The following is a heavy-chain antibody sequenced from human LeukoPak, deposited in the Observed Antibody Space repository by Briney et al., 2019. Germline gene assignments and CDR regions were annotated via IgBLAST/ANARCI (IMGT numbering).Heavy chain of an antibody. CDR3: AKGRVATVGGAKYAMDV. V-gene: IGHV3-43*02. CDR2: ITGDGAGT. D-gene: IGHD5-12*01. J-gene: IGHJ6*02. Sequence: GGSLRLSCAASGFIFDDYAMHWVRQAPGKGLEWVSLITGDGAGTYYEDSVRGRFTISRDNSKNSLYLIMNSLRTEDTALYYCAKGRVATVGGAKYAMDVWGQGTTVTVSS. CDR1: GFIFDDYA.